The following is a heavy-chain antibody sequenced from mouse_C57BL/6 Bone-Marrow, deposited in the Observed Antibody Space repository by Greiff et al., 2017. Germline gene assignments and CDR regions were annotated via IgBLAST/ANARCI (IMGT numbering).Heavy chain of an antibody. CDR1: GYTFTSYW. J-gene: IGHJ2*01. Sequence: VQLQESGAELVKPGASVKLSCKASGYTFTSYWMHWVKQRPGQGLEWIGYINPSSGYTKYNQKFKDQATLTEDKSSSTAYLQLSSLTYEDSAVYYCAAGREYYFDYWGQGTTLTVSS. V-gene: IGHV1-7*01. CDR2: INPSSGYT. D-gene: IGHD4-1*01. CDR3: AAGREYYFDY.